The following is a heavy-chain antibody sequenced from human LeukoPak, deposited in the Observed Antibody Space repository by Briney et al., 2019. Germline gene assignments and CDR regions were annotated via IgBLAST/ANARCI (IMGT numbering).Heavy chain of an antibody. J-gene: IGHJ4*02. CDR3: AKGQVTVPPLDY. CDR1: GFTFSNYW. D-gene: IGHD2-21*02. CDR2: IKQDGSET. V-gene: IGHV3-7*03. Sequence: GGSLRLSCAASGFTFSNYWINWVRQAPGKGLEWVANIKQDGSETYCVDSVKGRFTISRDNAKNSLYLQMNSLRDEDTAVYYCAKGQVTVPPLDYWGQGTLVTVSS.